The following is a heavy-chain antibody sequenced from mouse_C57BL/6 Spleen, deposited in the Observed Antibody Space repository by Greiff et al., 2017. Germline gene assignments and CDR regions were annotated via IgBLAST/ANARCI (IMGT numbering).Heavy chain of an antibody. D-gene: IGHD2-1*01. Sequence: QVQLQQPGAELVMPGASVKLSCKASGYTFTSYWMHWVKQRPGQGLEWIGEIDPSDSYTNYNQKFKGKSTLTVDKSSSTAYMQLSSLTSEDSAVYYCARRGIYYGNSFAYWGQGTLVTVSA. J-gene: IGHJ3*01. CDR2: IDPSDSYT. V-gene: IGHV1-69*01. CDR1: GYTFTSYW. CDR3: ARRGIYYGNSFAY.